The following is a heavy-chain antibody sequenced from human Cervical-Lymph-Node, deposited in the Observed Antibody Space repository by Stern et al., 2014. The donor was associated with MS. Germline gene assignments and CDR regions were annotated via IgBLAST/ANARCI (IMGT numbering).Heavy chain of an antibody. D-gene: IGHD3-22*01. CDR2: IYWDNSQ. J-gene: IGHJ4*02. Sequence: QITLKESGPALVKPTQTLTLTCSFSGFSLLSNGEGVGWIRQTPGKALEWLALIYWDNSQRHTPSLKTRVTVTKDTSKNQVVLTMTNMDPVDTGTYYCAHTNYYDSFFDHWGQGSLVTVSS. V-gene: IGHV2-5*02. CDR1: GFSLLSNGEG. CDR3: AHTNYYDSFFDH.